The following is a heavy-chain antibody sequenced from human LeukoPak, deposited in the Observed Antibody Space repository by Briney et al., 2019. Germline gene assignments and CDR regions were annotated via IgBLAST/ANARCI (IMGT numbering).Heavy chain of an antibody. CDR2: IYYSGRT. CDR3: ARRRYYDSSGYLE. D-gene: IGHD3-22*01. J-gene: IGHJ1*01. Sequence: SEILSLACTIFGDSVSRSDSYWDWIRQPPGKGLEWIGTIYYSGRTYYSPSLKSRVTLSVDMSNNQFSLTLSSVTAADTALYFCARRRYYDSSGYLEWGQGTLVTVSS. CDR1: GDSVSRSDSY. V-gene: IGHV4-39*01.